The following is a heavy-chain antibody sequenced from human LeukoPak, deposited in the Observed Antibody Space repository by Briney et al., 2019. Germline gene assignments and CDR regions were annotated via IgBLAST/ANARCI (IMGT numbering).Heavy chain of an antibody. Sequence: GSLRLSCVASGFTFSRFWMSWVRQAPGKGLEWVANIKEDGSEKYYVDSVKGRFTISRDNAKNSLFLQMNSLRTEDTAVYCCVRDAVTAYWGQGTLVTVSS. D-gene: IGHD1-14*01. CDR2: IKEDGSEK. CDR1: GFTFSRFW. CDR3: VRDAVTAY. V-gene: IGHV3-7*01. J-gene: IGHJ4*02.